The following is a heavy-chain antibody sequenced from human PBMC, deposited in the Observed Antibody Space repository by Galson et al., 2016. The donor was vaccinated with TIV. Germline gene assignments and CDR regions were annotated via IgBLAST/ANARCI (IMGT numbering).Heavy chain of an antibody. CDR1: GFTFSSYS. V-gene: IGHV3-30*02. CDR2: IRYDGSYK. CDR3: VEDRSWDLSTDAFDI. J-gene: IGHJ3*02. D-gene: IGHD1-26*01. Sequence: SLRLSCAASGFTFSSYSMHWVRQAPGKGLEWVTFIRYDGSYKESADSVKGRFTISRDNSKNTLFLQMNSLRDEDTAIYYCVEDRSWDLSTDAFDIWGQGTKVTVSS.